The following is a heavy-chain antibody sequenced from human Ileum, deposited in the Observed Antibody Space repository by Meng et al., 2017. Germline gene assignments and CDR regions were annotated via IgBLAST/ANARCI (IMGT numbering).Heavy chain of an antibody. Sequence: QVQVQKWGAGLVKPSETLSRTCAVYGGSFSGYYWSWIRQPPGKGLEWIGEINHSGSTNYNPSLKSRVTISVDTSKNQFSLKLSSVTAADTAVYYCARTSGWFYYWGQGTLVTVSS. CDR1: GGSFSGYY. J-gene: IGHJ4*02. CDR3: ARTSGWFYY. CDR2: INHSGST. D-gene: IGHD6-19*01. V-gene: IGHV4-34*01.